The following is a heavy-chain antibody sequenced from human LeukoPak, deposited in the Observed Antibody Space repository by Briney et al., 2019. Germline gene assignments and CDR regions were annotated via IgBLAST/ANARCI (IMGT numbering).Heavy chain of an antibody. D-gene: IGHD1-1*01. CDR1: GGSFSGYY. CDR2: INHSGST. Sequence: SETLSLTCAVYGGSFSGYYWSWIRQPPGKGLEWIGEINHSGSTNYNPSLKSRVTISVDTSKNQFSLKLSSVTAADTAVYYCARDGWNDREGVDYWGQGTLVTVSS. V-gene: IGHV4-34*01. CDR3: ARDGWNDREGVDY. J-gene: IGHJ4*02.